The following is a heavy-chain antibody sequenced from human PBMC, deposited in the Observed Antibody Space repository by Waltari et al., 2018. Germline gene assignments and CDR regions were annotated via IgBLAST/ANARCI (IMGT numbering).Heavy chain of an antibody. V-gene: IGHV3-23*01. CDR1: GFTFSGYA. CDR3: AKXREVWYRGHFDX. CDR2: ISDXGTTT. J-gene: IGHJ4*02. Sequence: EVXLLXSGGGLIQPGGSXRLSCAASGFTFSGYAMSWVRQAPGKXLEWVXSISDXGTTTXYADSVKGQFXISRDNSKNTLYLQMNSXRAEDTAVXYXAKXREVWYRGHFDXWGQGTLVTVSS. D-gene: IGHD1-26*01.